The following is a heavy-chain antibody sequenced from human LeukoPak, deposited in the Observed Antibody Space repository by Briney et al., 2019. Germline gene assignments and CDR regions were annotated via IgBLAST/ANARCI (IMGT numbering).Heavy chain of an antibody. Sequence: GASVKVSCKASGYTFTSYGISWVRQAPGQGLEWMGWISAYNGNTNYAQKLQGRVTMTTDTSTSTAYMELRSLGSDDTAVYYCARGAPVAGSNNWFDPWGQGTLVTVSS. J-gene: IGHJ5*02. CDR3: ARGAPVAGSNNWFDP. CDR1: GYTFTSYG. V-gene: IGHV1-18*01. D-gene: IGHD6-19*01. CDR2: ISAYNGNT.